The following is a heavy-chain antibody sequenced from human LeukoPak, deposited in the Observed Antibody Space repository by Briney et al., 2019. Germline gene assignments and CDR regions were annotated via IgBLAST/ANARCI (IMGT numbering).Heavy chain of an antibody. CDR1: GGSFSDYD. CDR2: INHSGST. D-gene: IGHD6-19*01. J-gene: IGHJ6*03. V-gene: IGHV4-34*01. CDR3: ARAQGSSGWYGLYYYYYYMDV. Sequence: KTSETLSLTCAVYGGSFSDYDWSWIRQPPGKGLEWIGEINHSGSTNYNPSLKSRVTISVDTSKNQFCLMLSSVTAADTAGYYCARAQGSSGWYGLYYYYYYMDVWGKGTTVTVSS.